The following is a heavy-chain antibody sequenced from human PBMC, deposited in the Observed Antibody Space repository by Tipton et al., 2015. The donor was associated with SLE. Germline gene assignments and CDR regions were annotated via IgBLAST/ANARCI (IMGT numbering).Heavy chain of an antibody. CDR2: IYDTGSS. D-gene: IGHD4-11*01. CDR1: GQSINGNDYL. J-gene: IGHJ4*02. CDR3: ARCDYSHWGDY. Sequence: LRLSCTVSGQSINGNDYLWTWIRQLPGKGLEWIGYIYDTGSSSYNPSLKSRLTMSADTSKNQFSLKLSSVTAAGTAVYYCARCDYSHWGDYWGQGILVTVSS. V-gene: IGHV4-31*02.